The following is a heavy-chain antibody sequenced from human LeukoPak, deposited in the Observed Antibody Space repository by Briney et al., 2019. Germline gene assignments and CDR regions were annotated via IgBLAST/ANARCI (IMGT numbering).Heavy chain of an antibody. D-gene: IGHD2-21*02. J-gene: IGHJ6*02. V-gene: IGHV3-74*01. Sequence: GGSLRLSCEASGFTFSNYWMHWVRQAPGEALMWVSRIKSDGSSTNYADSVKGRFTISRDNAKNTLYLQMNSLRAEDTAVYYCSRDSLSSCGGDCYSGLDVWGQGTTVTVSS. CDR3: SRDSLSSCGGDCYSGLDV. CDR1: GFTFSNYW. CDR2: IKSDGSST.